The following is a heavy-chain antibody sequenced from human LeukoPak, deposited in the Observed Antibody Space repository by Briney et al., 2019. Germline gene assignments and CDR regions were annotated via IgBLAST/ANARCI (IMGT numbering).Heavy chain of an antibody. CDR1: GYTFTGYY. D-gene: IGHD6-19*01. J-gene: IGHJ4*02. CDR2: INPNSGGT. V-gene: IGHV1-2*02. CDR3: ARGDAPLIAVAGFLNY. Sequence: ASVKVSCKASGYTFTGYYMHWVRQAPGQGLEWMGWINPNSGGTNYAQKFQGRVTMTRDTSISTAYMELSRLRSDDTAVYYCARGDAPLIAVAGFLNYWGQGTLVTVSS.